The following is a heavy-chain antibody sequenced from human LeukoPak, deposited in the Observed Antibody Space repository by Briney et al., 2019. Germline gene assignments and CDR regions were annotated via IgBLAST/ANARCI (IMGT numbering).Heavy chain of an antibody. J-gene: IGHJ4*02. V-gene: IGHV3-66*01. CDR1: GFIVSHKY. D-gene: IGHD3-22*01. CDR3: ARGQIDLLRNYFDS. CDR2: IYAGGNS. Sequence: GGSLRLSCAASGFIVSHKYMAWVRQAPGKGLEWLSIIYAGGNSVSADSVKGRFIISRDNSRNTVYLQMNSLRDDDTAVYYCARGQIDLLRNYFDSWGPGTLVAVSS.